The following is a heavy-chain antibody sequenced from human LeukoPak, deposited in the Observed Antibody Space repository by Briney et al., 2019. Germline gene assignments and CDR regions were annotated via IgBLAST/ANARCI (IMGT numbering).Heavy chain of an antibody. D-gene: IGHD6-13*01. J-gene: IGHJ5*02. CDR2: INPNSGGT. CDR1: GYTFTGYY. V-gene: IGHV1-2*02. Sequence: ASVKVSCKASGYTFTGYYMHWVRQAPGQGLEWMGWINPNSGGTNYAQKFQGRVTMTRDTSISTAYMELSRLRSDDTAVYYCARGGGIGIADGWFDPWGQGTLVTVSS. CDR3: ARGGGIGIADGWFDP.